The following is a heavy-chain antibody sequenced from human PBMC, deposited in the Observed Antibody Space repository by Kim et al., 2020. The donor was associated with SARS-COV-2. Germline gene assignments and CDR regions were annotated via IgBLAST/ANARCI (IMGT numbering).Heavy chain of an antibody. CDR1: GFTFGDYA. CDR3: TREMGYYDILTGGGYYYGMDV. V-gene: IGHV3-49*04. CDR2: IRSKAYGGTT. Sequence: GGSLRLSCTASGFTFGDYAMSWVRQAPGKGLEWVGFIRSKAYGGTTEYAASVKGRFTISRDDSKSIAYLQMNSLKTEDTAVYYCTREMGYYDILTGGGYYYGMDVWGQGTTVTVSS. D-gene: IGHD3-9*01. J-gene: IGHJ6*02.